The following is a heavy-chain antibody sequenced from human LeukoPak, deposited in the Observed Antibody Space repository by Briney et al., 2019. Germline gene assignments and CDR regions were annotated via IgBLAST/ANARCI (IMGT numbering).Heavy chain of an antibody. D-gene: IGHD5-24*01. CDR3: VVEMATISRPFETCGSLY. J-gene: IGHJ4*02. CDR1: GGTFSSYA. CDR2: IIPIFGTA. V-gene: IGHV1-69*01. Sequence: SVKVSCKASGGTFSSYAISWVRQAPGQGLEWMGGIIPIFGTANYAQKFQGRVTITADESTSTAYMELSSLRSEDTAVYYCVVEMATISRPFETCGSLYWGQGTLVTVSS.